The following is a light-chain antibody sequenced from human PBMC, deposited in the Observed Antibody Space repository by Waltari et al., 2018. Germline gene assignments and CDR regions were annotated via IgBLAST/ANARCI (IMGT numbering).Light chain of an antibody. V-gene: IGKV1-5*03. CDR1: QSISSW. J-gene: IGKJ1*01. CDR3: QQYNGYWT. CDR2: KAS. Sequence: MTQSPSTLSASVGDRVTITCRASQSISSWLAWYQQKPGTAPKLLIYKASTLESGVPSRFSGSGSGTEFTLTINSLQPDDFATYYCQQYNGYWTFGQGTKVEIK.